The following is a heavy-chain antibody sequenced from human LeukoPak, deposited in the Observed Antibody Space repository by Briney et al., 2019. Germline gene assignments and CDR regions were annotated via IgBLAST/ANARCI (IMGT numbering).Heavy chain of an antibody. CDR2: IDPSDSYT. V-gene: IGHV5-10-1*01. J-gene: IGHJ4*02. CDR1: GYSFSSYW. CDR3: ASESGSGSYYDY. D-gene: IGHD3-10*01. Sequence: GESLKISCKGSGYSFSSYWITWVRQMPGKGLEWMGRIDPSDSYTKYSPSFQGHVTISVAKSISTAYLQWSSLKAPNTAMYYCASESGSGSYYDYWGQGTLVTVSS.